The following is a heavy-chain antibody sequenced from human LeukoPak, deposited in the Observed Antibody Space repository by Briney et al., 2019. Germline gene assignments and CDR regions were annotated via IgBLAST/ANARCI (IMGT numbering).Heavy chain of an antibody. J-gene: IGHJ4*02. CDR1: GFSFSSYW. CDR2: IKQDGSEK. D-gene: IGHD6-19*01. CDR3: DGGTGWVSNLG. V-gene: IGHV3-7*03. Sequence: GGSLRLSCAASGFSFSSYWMHWVRQPPGKGLEWVANIKQDGSEKYYVDSVKGRFTISGYNAKNSLYMQMNSLRAEDTGVYYCDGGTGWVSNLGGGQGTLVIVSS.